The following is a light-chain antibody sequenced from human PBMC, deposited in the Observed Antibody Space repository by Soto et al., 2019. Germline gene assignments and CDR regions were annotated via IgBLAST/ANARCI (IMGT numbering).Light chain of an antibody. J-gene: IGKJ1*01. CDR1: QSISSY. V-gene: IGKV1-39*01. CDR2: AAS. Sequence: DIQMTQSPSSLSASLGDRVTITCRASQSISSYLNWYQKKPGKAPKLLIYAASSLQSGVPSRFSGSASGTDFNLTISSLQTEDFATYECQQRYSTSWTFSQGTKGEIK. CDR3: QQRYSTSWT.